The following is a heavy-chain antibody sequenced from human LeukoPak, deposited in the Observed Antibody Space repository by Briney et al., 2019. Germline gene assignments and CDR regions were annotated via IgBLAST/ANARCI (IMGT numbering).Heavy chain of an antibody. D-gene: IGHD2-2*01. CDR1: GGSISSGGYY. V-gene: IGHV4-31*03. Sequence: SQTLSLTCTVSGGSISSGGYYWSWIRQHPGKGLEWIGYIYYSGSTYYNPSLKSRVTISVDTSKNQFSLKLSSVTAADTAMYYCARGLGYCSSNICRTFDYWGQGILVTVSS. CDR3: ARGLGYCSSNICRTFDY. J-gene: IGHJ4*02. CDR2: IYYSGST.